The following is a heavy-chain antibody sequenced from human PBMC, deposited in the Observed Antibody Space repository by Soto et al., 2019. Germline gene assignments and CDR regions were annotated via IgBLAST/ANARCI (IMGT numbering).Heavy chain of an antibody. V-gene: IGHV1-8*01. J-gene: IGHJ4*02. CDR3: AREPYGDFDFDY. CDR2: MNPNSGNT. CDR1: GYTFTSYD. Sequence: QVQLVQSGAEVKKPGASVKVSCTASGYTFTSYDINWVRQATGQGREWMGWMNPNSGNTGYAQTFQVRVNMTRNTSISTAYMELSSLRSEDTAVYYCAREPYGDFDFDYWGQGTLVTVSS. D-gene: IGHD4-17*01.